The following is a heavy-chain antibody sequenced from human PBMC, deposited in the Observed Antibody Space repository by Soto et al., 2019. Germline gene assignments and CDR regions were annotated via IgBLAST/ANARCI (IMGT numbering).Heavy chain of an antibody. CDR1: GFSISNYW. CDR2: IKEDGNEE. Sequence: EVQLVESGGGLVQPGGSLRLSCAASGFSISNYWMTWVRQAPGKGLEWVANIKEDGNEEYYVDSVKGRFTISRDNAKNSLYLQMNSLRAEDTAVYYCARDLTPEILPYYYDANDIWCQGTLVTVSS. J-gene: IGHJ3*02. V-gene: IGHV3-7*01. D-gene: IGHD3-22*01. CDR3: ARDLTPEILPYYYDANDI.